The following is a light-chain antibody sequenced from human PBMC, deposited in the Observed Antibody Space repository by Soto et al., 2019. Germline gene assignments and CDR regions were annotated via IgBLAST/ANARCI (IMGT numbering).Light chain of an antibody. CDR1: QSVSSY. V-gene: IGKV3-11*01. CDR3: QQRSNWLFT. CDR2: DAS. J-gene: IGKJ4*01. Sequence: EIVLTQSPATLSLSPGERATLSCRASQSVSSYLAWYQQKPGQAPRLLIYDASNRVTGIPARFSGSGSGTDFTLTISSLEPEDFAVYYCQQRSNWLFTFGGGTKVEIK.